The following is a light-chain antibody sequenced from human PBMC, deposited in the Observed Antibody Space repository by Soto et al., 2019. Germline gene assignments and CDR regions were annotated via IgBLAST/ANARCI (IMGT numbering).Light chain of an antibody. CDR1: QTIMTY. CDR3: QQSYNSPQT. J-gene: IGKJ1*01. Sequence: DIQMTQSPSSLSASLGDEVTITCRASQTIMTYLNWYQLKPGKPPRLLIYAASSLQSGVPSRFSGSGSGTDFTLTISSLQPEDFATYSCQQSYNSPQTFGRGTKVEIK. CDR2: AAS. V-gene: IGKV1-39*01.